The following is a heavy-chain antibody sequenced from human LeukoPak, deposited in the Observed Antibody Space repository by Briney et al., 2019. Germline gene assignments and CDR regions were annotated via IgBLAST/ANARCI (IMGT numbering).Heavy chain of an antibody. CDR1: GFTFDTYA. D-gene: IGHD5-12*01. Sequence: PGGSLRLSCAGSGFTFDTYAMTWVRQAPGKGLEWVSVIGPSGAVTHYAESVKGRFTISRDNSKNTLYLQMNSLRVEDTAIYFCAKYATGYAPNFDYWGQGTLVTVSS. CDR2: IGPSGAVT. CDR3: AKYATGYAPNFDY. V-gene: IGHV3-23*01. J-gene: IGHJ4*02.